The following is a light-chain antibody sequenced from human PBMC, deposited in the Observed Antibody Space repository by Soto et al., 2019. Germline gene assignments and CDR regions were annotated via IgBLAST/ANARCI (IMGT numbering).Light chain of an antibody. CDR1: SSDVGGYNY. J-gene: IGLJ1*01. CDR3: SSYTSSNV. CDR2: DVS. Sequence: QSVLTQPASVSGSPGQSITISCTGTSSDVGGYNYVSWYQQHPGKAPKLMIYDVSNRPSGVSNRFSGSKSGNTASLTISGLQAEDDADYYCSSYTSSNVSATGTKVTVL. V-gene: IGLV2-14*01.